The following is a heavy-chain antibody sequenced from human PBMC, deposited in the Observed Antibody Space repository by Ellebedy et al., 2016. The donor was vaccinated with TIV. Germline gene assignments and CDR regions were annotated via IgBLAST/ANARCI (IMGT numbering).Heavy chain of an antibody. CDR3: VRDGGRDGYTYWYFDL. V-gene: IGHV3-48*02. CDR1: GNTFSSYN. J-gene: IGHJ2*01. D-gene: IGHD5-24*01. CDR2: ISTTSSNI. Sequence: GGSLRLSCAASGNTFSSYNMNWVRQAPGKGLQWVSYISTTSSNIYYADSVKGRFTISRDNAKNPLTLQMDSLRDEDTAVYYCVRDGGRDGYTYWYFDLWGRGTLVTVSS.